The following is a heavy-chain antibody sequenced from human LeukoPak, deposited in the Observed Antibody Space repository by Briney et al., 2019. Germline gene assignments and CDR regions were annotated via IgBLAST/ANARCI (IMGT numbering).Heavy chain of an antibody. D-gene: IGHD2-2*01. V-gene: IGHV3-74*01. CDR3: TRASWDLAFDY. CDR2: VNADGSAT. Sequence: GGSLRLSYAASGFTFSSYWMHWVRQAPGKGLVWVSRVNADGSATHYADSVKGRFTISRNNAENTVHLQMNSLRAEDTAVYYCTRASWDLAFDYWGQGILVSVSS. CDR1: GFTFSSYW. J-gene: IGHJ4*02.